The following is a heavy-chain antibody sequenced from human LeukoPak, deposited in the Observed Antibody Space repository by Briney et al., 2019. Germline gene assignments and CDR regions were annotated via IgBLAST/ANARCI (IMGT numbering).Heavy chain of an antibody. V-gene: IGHV1-69*01. J-gene: IGHJ5*02. D-gene: IGHD5-24*01. Sequence: GASVKVSCKASGGTFSSYAISWVRQAPGQGLEWMGGIIPIFGTANYAQKFQGRVTITADESTSTACMELSSLRSEDTAVYYCARDYALEMATIRHWFDPWGQGTLVTVSS. CDR1: GGTFSSYA. CDR2: IIPIFGTA. CDR3: ARDYALEMATIRHWFDP.